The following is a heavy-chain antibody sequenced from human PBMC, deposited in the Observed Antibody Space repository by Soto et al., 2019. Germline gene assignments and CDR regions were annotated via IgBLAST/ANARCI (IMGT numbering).Heavy chain of an antibody. CDR2: ISGSGYAT. V-gene: IGHV3-23*01. Sequence: EVQLLESGGGLVQPGGSLRLSCAASGFTFSSYAMSWVRQAPGMGLEWVSVISGSGYATYYADSVKGRFTVSRDNSNNTVYLQMKSFRADDTSLYSCAKEETVLVNYYFYYGMDVWGQWTTVTVSS. CDR1: GFTFSSYA. D-gene: IGHD3-22*01. J-gene: IGHJ6*02. CDR3: AKEETVLVNYYFYYGMDV.